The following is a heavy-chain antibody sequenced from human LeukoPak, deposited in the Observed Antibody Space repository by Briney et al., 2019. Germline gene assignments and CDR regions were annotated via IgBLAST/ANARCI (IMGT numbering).Heavy chain of an antibody. Sequence: GGSLRLSCAASGFTFSSYWMNWARQAPGKGLEWVASINHNGNVNYYVDSVKGRFTSSRDNAKNSLYLQMSNLRAEDTAVYFCARGGGLDVWGQGATVTVSS. CDR2: INHNGNVN. D-gene: IGHD3-16*01. CDR1: GFTFSSYW. J-gene: IGHJ6*02. CDR3: ARGGGLDV. V-gene: IGHV3-7*03.